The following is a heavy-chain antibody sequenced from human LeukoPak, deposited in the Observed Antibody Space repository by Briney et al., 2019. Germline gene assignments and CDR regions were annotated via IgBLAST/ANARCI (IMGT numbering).Heavy chain of an antibody. CDR1: GFPFSRYW. CDR2: IKQDGSEK. V-gene: IGHV3-7*05. Sequence: GGSLRLFCAASGFPFSRYWLSCVPQAPGKGLEWGANIKQDGSEKFYVESVKGRFTISRDNAKNSLHRQMHSLRFEDTAVYFCARGWDLDRWGKGTLVTVAS. J-gene: IGHJ5*02. D-gene: IGHD1-26*01. CDR3: ARGWDLDR.